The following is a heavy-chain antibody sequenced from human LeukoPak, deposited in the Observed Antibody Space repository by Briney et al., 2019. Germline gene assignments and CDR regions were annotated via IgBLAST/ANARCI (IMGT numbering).Heavy chain of an antibody. CDR1: GGSIRSYF. V-gene: IGHV4-59*08. CDR2: VYYSGST. D-gene: IGHD1-1*01. J-gene: IGHJ4*01. CDR3: ARRRDGTSHFDY. Sequence: KPSETLSLTCTVSGGSIRSYFWSWVRQPPGKGLEWIGYVYYSGSTNYNPSLKSRVTISVDTSKKQFSLKLSSVTAADTAVYYCARRRDGTSHFDYRGHGTLVTVSS.